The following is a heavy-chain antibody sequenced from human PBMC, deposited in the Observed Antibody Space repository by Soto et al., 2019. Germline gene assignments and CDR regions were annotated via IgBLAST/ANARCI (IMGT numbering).Heavy chain of an antibody. V-gene: IGHV1-2*02. CDR2: IHPNTGGT. CDR1: GYPYTNSY. J-gene: IGHJ6*02. Sequence: QVQLVQSGAEVRKPGASVKVSCKASGYPYTNSYMHWVRQAPGQGLEWMGWIHPNTGGTNYAQKFQGRVTMTRDTSVSTVYMELNRLTSDDPAIYFCASDFRTRGWFRQAGNFAMDVGGQGTTVTVS. D-gene: IGHD6-19*01. CDR3: ASDFRTRGWFRQAGNFAMDV.